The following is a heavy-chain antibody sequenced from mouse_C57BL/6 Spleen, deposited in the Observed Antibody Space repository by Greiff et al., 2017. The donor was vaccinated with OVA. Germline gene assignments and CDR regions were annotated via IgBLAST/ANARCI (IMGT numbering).Heavy chain of an antibody. V-gene: IGHV1-61*01. CDR3: ARGSGNYYGSSYGYFDV. J-gene: IGHJ1*03. Sequence: QVHVKQPGAELVRPGSSVKLSCKASGYTFTSYWMDWVKQRPGQGLEWIGNIYPSDSETHYNQKFKDKATLTVDKSSSTAYMQLSSLTSEDSAVYYCARGSGNYYGSSYGYFDVWGTGTTVTVSS. CDR2: IYPSDSET. CDR1: GYTFTSYW. D-gene: IGHD1-1*01.